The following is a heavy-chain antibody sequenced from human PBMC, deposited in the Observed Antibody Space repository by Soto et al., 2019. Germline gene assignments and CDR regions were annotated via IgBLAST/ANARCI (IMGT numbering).Heavy chain of an antibody. V-gene: IGHV3-23*01. CDR2: IRGGGGST. J-gene: IGHJ5*02. Sequence: EVQLLESGGGLVQPGGSLRLSCAASGFTFSTCAMNWVRQAPVKGLEWVSSIRGGGGSTYYGDSVKGRFTISRDNSKNTLYLQINSLRADDTAVYYCAKQAVVVAATPWFDPWGQGTLVTVSS. CDR3: AKQAVVVAATPWFDP. CDR1: GFTFSTCA. D-gene: IGHD2-15*01.